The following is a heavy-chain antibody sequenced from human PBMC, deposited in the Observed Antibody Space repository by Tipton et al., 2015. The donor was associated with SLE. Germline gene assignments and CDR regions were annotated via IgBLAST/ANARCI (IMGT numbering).Heavy chain of an antibody. CDR1: GGSFSGYY. Sequence: TLSLTCTVYGGSFSGYYWSWIRQPPGKGLEWIGTTYHSGSTYYNPSLKSRVTISVDTSKNHFSLKLTSVTAADTALYYCARHDCSSTSCYIDYWGQGTLVTVSS. D-gene: IGHD2-2*01. J-gene: IGHJ4*02. CDR2: TYHSGST. V-gene: IGHV4-34*01. CDR3: ARHDCSSTSCYIDY.